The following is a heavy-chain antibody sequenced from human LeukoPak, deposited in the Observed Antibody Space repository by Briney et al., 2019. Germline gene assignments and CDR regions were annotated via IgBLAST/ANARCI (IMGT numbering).Heavy chain of an antibody. CDR1: GGSFSGYY. V-gene: IGHV4-34*01. CDR2: INHSGST. D-gene: IGHD3-16*01. CDR3: ARGYYDYVWGSYSCYWFDP. Sequence: SETLSLTCAVYGGSFSGYYWSWIRQPPGKGLEWIGEINHSGSTSYNPSLKSRVTISVDTSKNQFSLKLSSVTAADTAVYYCARGYYDYVWGSYSCYWFDPWGQGTLVTVSS. J-gene: IGHJ5*02.